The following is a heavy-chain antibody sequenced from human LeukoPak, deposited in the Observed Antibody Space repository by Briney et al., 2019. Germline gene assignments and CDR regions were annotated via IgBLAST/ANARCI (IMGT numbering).Heavy chain of an antibody. J-gene: IGHJ6*04. V-gene: IGHV3-30*02. CDR2: IRYDGRNK. CDR1: GFIISSYG. Sequence: GGSLRLSCAASGFIISSYGMHWVRQAPGKGLEWVAFIRYDGRNKYYADSVKGRFTISRDNAKNSLYLQMNSLRAEDTAVYYCAELGITMIGGVWGKGTTVTISS. CDR3: AELGITMIGGV. D-gene: IGHD3-10*02.